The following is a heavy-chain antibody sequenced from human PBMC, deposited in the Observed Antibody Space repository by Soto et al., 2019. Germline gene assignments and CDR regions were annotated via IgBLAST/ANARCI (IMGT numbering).Heavy chain of an antibody. Sequence: GGSLRLSCAASGFTLSSYGMRWVRQAPGRGLEWVAFISYHGSKKDYADSVKGRFTISRDTSTNTLYLQMNSLRPEDTAVYYCARDREIVTPEYFHYWGQGTPVTVSS. CDR3: ARDREIVTPEYFHY. CDR1: GFTLSSYG. CDR2: ISYHGSKK. J-gene: IGHJ1*01. D-gene: IGHD4-4*01. V-gene: IGHV3-30-3*01.